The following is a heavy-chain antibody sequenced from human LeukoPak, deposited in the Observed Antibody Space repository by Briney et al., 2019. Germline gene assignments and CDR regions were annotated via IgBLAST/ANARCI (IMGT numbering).Heavy chain of an antibody. CDR3: ARDPDILPGFSYDF. CDR2: INQDGSKK. D-gene: IGHD3-9*01. J-gene: IGHJ3*01. V-gene: IGHV3-7*05. CDR1: GFSFISDW. Sequence: QTGGSLRLSCAASGFSFISDWMNWLRQAPGKGLEWVANINQDGSKKYYVDSVKGRFTISRDNAKNSLYLQMNSLRAEDTAVYYCARDPDILPGFSYDFWGQGTMVTVSS.